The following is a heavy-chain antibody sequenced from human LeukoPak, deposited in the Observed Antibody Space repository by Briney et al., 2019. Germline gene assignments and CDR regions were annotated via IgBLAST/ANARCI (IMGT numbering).Heavy chain of an antibody. V-gene: IGHV1-69*06. CDR2: IIPIFGTA. CDR3: ARSKSTPSYCSSTSCPYYYYYYMDV. Sequence: ASVKVSCKASGGTFSSYAISWVRQAPGQGLEWMGGIIPIFGTANYAQKFQGRVTITADKSTSTAYMELSSLRSEDTAVYYCARSKSTPSYCSSTSCPYYYYYYMDVWGKGTTVTVSS. J-gene: IGHJ6*03. CDR1: GGTFSSYA. D-gene: IGHD2-2*01.